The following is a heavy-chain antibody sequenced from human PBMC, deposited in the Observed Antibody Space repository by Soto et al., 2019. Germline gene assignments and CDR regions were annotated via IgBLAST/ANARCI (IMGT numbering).Heavy chain of an antibody. CDR2: ISGSGGST. J-gene: IGHJ6*02. CDR3: AKGVKGGYYYGMDV. V-gene: IGHV3-23*01. CDR1: GFTFSSYA. Sequence: HPGGSLRLSCAASGFTFSSYAMSWVRQAPGKGLDWVSAISGSGGSTYYADSVKGRFTISRDNSKNTLYLQMNSLRAEDTAVYYCAKGVKGGYYYGMDVWGQGTTVTVSS.